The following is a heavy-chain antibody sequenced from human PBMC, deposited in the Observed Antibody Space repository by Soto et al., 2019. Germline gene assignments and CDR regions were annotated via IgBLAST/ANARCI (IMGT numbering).Heavy chain of an antibody. CDR3: ATVGSITAAGTPFDY. Sequence: EVQLVESGGGLVKPGGSLRLSCAASGLTFSNAWMNWVRQAPGRGLEWVGRIKSKTDGGTTDYAAPVKGRFTISRDDSKTPLYLQMNSLKTDDTAVYYCATVGSITAAGTPFDYWGQGTLVTVSS. CDR1: GLTFSNAW. CDR2: IKSKTDGGTT. J-gene: IGHJ4*02. D-gene: IGHD6-13*01. V-gene: IGHV3-15*07.